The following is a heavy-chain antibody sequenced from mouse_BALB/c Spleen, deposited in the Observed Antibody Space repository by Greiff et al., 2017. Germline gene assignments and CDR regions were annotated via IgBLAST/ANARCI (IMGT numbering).Heavy chain of an antibody. Sequence: EVQRVESGGGLVKPGGSLKLSCAASGFTFSDYYMYWVRQTPEKRLEWVATISDGGSYTYYPDSVKGRFTISRDNAKNNLYLQMSSLKSEDTAMYYCAREDGYYPSFAYWGQGTLVTVSA. V-gene: IGHV5-4*02. D-gene: IGHD2-3*01. CDR1: GFTFSDYY. CDR2: ISDGGSYT. CDR3: AREDGYYPSFAY. J-gene: IGHJ3*01.